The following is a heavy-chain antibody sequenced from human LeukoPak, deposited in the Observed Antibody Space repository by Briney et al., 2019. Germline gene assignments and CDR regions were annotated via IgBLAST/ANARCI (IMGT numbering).Heavy chain of an antibody. CDR1: GGSINSY. J-gene: IGHJ4*02. CDR3: ARAKPKNMVRGLIMRRESRYYFDY. V-gene: IGHV4-4*07. D-gene: IGHD3-10*01. CDR2: ISGSGTI. Sequence: SETLSLTCTVSGGSINSYWSWIRQPAGKGLEWIGRISGSGTITYNPALQSRLSISIDTSKNRFSLKLSSVTAADTAVYYCARAKPKNMVRGLIMRRESRYYFDYWGQGTLVTVSS.